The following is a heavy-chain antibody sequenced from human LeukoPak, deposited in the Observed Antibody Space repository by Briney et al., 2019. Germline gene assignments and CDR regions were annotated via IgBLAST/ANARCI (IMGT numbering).Heavy chain of an antibody. D-gene: IGHD1-26*01. V-gene: IGHV3-23*01. CDR3: ANDRGRGSYSEFDY. Sequence: GGSLRLSCAASGFTFSSYAMSWVRQAPGKGLEWVSAISGSGGTTYYADSVKGRFTISRDNSKNTLYLQMNSLRAEDTAVYYCANDRGRGSYSEFDYWGQGTLVTVSS. CDR2: ISGSGGTT. CDR1: GFTFSSYA. J-gene: IGHJ4*02.